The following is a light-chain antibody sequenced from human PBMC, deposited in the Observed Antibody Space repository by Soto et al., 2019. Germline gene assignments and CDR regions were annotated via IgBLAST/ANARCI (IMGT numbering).Light chain of an antibody. Sequence: DIQMTQSPSSLSASVGDRVTITCRASQSISIYLNWYQQKPGKVPKLLIYVASSLQSGVPSRFSGSGSGTDFTLTISSLQPEDFATYYCQQSYSVPLTFGQGTRLEIK. J-gene: IGKJ5*01. V-gene: IGKV1-39*01. CDR2: VAS. CDR3: QQSYSVPLT. CDR1: QSISIY.